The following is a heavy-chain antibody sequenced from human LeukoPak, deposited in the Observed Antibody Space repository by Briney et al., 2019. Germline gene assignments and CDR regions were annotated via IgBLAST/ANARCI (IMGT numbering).Heavy chain of an antibody. Sequence: GGSLRLSCAASGFTFNRYWMHWVRQVPGKGLVWVSRIDSDGSRTNYVDSAKGRFTISRDNAKNSLYLQMNSLRAEDTAVYYCARSSRELGGYAPWELMPPFDYWGQGTLVTVSS. CDR1: GFTFNRYW. CDR3: ARSSRELGGYAPWELMPPFDY. D-gene: IGHD1-7*01. CDR2: IDSDGSRT. V-gene: IGHV3-74*01. J-gene: IGHJ4*02.